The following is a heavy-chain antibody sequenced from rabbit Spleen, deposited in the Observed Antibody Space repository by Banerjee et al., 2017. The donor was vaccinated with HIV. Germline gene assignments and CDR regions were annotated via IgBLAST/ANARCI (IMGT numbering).Heavy chain of an antibody. CDR3: ARDTSSSFSSYGMDL. V-gene: IGHV1S45*01. J-gene: IGHJ6*01. D-gene: IGHD1-1*01. Sequence: QEQLEESGGDLVKPEGSLTLTCTASGFSFSSSYWICWVRQAPGKGLEWIACIYAGSGGNTYYASWAKGRFTISKTSTTVALQMTRLTAADTATYFCARDTSSSFSSYGMDLWGQGTLVTVS. CDR2: IYAGSGGNT. CDR1: GFSFSSSYW.